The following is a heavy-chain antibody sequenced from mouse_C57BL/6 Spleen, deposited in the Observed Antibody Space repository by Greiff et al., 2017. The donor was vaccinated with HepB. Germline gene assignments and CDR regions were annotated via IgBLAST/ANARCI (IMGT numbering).Heavy chain of an antibody. J-gene: IGHJ2*01. D-gene: IGHD1-1*01. CDR3: TTSPYYGSSYRDYFDY. V-gene: IGHV14-4*01. CDR1: GFNIKDDY. Sequence: VQLQQSGAELVRPGASVKLSCTASGFNIKDDYMHWVKQRPEQGLEWIGWIDPENGDTEYASKFQGKATITADTSSNTAYLQLSSLTSEDTAVYYCTTSPYYGSSYRDYFDYWGQGTTLTVSS. CDR2: IDPENGDT.